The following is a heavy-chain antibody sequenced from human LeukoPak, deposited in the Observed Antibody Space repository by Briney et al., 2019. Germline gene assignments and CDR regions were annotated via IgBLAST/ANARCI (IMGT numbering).Heavy chain of an antibody. CDR2: IIPIFGTA. J-gene: IGHJ5*02. Sequence: SVKVSCKASGGTFSSYAISWVRQAPGQGLEWMGGIIPIFGTANYAQKLQGRVTMTTDTSTSTAYMELRSLRSDDTAVYYCARKGWHYDILTGYYCYWFDPWGQGTLVTVPS. CDR3: ARKGWHYDILTGYYCYWFDP. V-gene: IGHV1-69*05. CDR1: GGTFSSYA. D-gene: IGHD3-9*01.